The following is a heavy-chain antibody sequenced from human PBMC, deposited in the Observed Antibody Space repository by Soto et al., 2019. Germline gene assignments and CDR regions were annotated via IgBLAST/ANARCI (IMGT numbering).Heavy chain of an antibody. CDR3: VRGGYNPGARYYHYGMDV. CDR1: GYSFTSYW. J-gene: IGHJ6*02. V-gene: IGHV5-51*01. Sequence: PGESLKISCKGSGYSFTSYWIGWVRQMPGKGLEWMGIIYPGDSDTRYSPSFQGQVTISRDNAKNSLYLQMNSLRAEDTAVYYWVRGGYNPGARYYHYGMDVWGQGTTVTVSS. CDR2: IYPGDSDT. D-gene: IGHD6-25*01.